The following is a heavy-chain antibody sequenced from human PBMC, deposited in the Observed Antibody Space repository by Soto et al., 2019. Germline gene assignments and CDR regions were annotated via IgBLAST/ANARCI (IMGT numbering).Heavy chain of an antibody. J-gene: IGHJ4*02. D-gene: IGHD5-12*01. CDR2: ISSSSSYI. Sequence: GGSLRLSCAASGFTFSSYSMNWVRQAPGKGLEWVSSISSSSSYIYYADSVKGRFTISRDNAKNSLYLQMNSLRAEDTAVYYCARDQIWDSGYDYNSPPFDYWGQGTLVTVSS. CDR3: ARDQIWDSGYDYNSPPFDY. V-gene: IGHV3-21*01. CDR1: GFTFSSYS.